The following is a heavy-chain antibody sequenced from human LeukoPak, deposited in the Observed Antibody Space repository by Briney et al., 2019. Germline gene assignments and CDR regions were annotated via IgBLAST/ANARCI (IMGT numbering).Heavy chain of an antibody. CDR2: MNPNSGNT. J-gene: IGHJ6*03. CDR3: ARGRSRSTIFGVVTTNWGYYYYYYYMDV. CDR1: GYTFTSYD. V-gene: IGHV1-8*01. Sequence: ASVKVSCKASGYTFTSYDINWVRQATGQGLEWMGWMNPNSGNTGSAQKFQGRVTMTRNTSISTAYMELSSLRSEDTAVYYCARGRSRSTIFGVVTTNWGYYYYYYYMDVWGKGTTVTVSS. D-gene: IGHD3-3*01.